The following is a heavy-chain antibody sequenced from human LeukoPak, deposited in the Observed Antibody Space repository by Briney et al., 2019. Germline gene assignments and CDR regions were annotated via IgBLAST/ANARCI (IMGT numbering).Heavy chain of an antibody. CDR2: ISSSSDYI. Sequence: PGGSLRLSCAASGFTFNIYSMNWVRQAPGKGLEWVSSISSSSDYIYYADSVKGRFTISRDNAKNSLYLQMNSLRAEDTAVYYCARDSTYYYDSSGYPPDYWGQGTLVTVSS. V-gene: IGHV3-21*01. CDR1: GFTFNIYS. CDR3: ARDSTYYYDSSGYPPDY. D-gene: IGHD3-22*01. J-gene: IGHJ4*02.